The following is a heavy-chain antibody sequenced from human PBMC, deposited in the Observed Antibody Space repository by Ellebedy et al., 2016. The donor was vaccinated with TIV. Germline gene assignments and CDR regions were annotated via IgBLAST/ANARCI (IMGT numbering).Heavy chain of an antibody. CDR3: AKPPVWFSYDGVSSSPSEVDD. V-gene: IGHV3-74*01. CDR1: GFTFSSYW. D-gene: IGHD2-8*01. CDR2: IYVDGSGI. Sequence: GESLKISCVASGFTFSSYWMHWVRQAPGKGLVWVSRIYVDGSGITYADSVKGRVTISRDNAKSTLYLQMNSLRVEDTAVYYCAKPPVWFSYDGVSSSPSEVDDWGQGTLVTVSS. J-gene: IGHJ4*02.